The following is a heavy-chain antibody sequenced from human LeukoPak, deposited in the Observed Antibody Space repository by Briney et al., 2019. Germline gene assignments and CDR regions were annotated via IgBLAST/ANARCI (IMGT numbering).Heavy chain of an antibody. CDR1: GFTFSSYA. D-gene: IGHD3-22*01. Sequence: GGSLRLSCAASGFTFSSYAMSWVRQAPGKGLEWVSAISGSGGSTYYADSVKGRFTISRDNPKNTLYLQMNSLRAEDTAVYYCAKLDDSSGYYSNFDYWGQGTLVTVSS. J-gene: IGHJ4*02. CDR3: AKLDDSSGYYSNFDY. CDR2: ISGSGGST. V-gene: IGHV3-23*01.